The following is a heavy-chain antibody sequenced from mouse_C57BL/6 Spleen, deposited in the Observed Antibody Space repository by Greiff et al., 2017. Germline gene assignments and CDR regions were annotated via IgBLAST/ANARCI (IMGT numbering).Heavy chain of an antibody. CDR2: INPNNGGT. Sequence: EVQLQQSGPELVKPGASVKISCKASGYTFTDYYMNWVKQSHGKSLEWIGDINPNNGGTSYNQKFKGKATLTVDKSSSTAYMELRSLTSEDSAVYYCARLGSNSWFAYWGQGTLVTVSA. D-gene: IGHD2-5*01. CDR3: ARLGSNSWFAY. CDR1: GYTFTDYY. V-gene: IGHV1-26*01. J-gene: IGHJ3*01.